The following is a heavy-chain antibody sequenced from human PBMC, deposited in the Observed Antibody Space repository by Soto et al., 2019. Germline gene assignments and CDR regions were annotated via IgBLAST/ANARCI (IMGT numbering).Heavy chain of an antibody. Sequence: EVQLVESGGGLIQPGGSLRLSCVASGFTVSSRYLSWVRQAPGKGLECVSTIHNGGSTYYADSVRGRFTISRDNSKNTLFLEMSSLRVDDTAVYYCARDVVGAPGTMDYWGQGTLVTVSS. D-gene: IGHD6-13*01. CDR1: GFTVSSRY. V-gene: IGHV3-53*01. CDR2: IHNGGST. J-gene: IGHJ4*02. CDR3: ARDVVGAPGTMDY.